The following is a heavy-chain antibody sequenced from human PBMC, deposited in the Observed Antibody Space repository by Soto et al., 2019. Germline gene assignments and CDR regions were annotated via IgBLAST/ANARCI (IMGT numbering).Heavy chain of an antibody. D-gene: IGHD1-26*01. CDR1: GFTFISYG. CDR3: ARDSVGSAFDI. CDR2: IWYDGSNK. Sequence: QVQLVESGGGVVQPGRSLRLSCAASGFTFISYGMHWVRQAPGKGLEWVAVIWYDGSNKYYADSVKGRFTISRDNSKNTLYLQMNSLRAEDTAVYYCARDSVGSAFDIWGQGTMVTVSS. V-gene: IGHV3-33*01. J-gene: IGHJ3*02.